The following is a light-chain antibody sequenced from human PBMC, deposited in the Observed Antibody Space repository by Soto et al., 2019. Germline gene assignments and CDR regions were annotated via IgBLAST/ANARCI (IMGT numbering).Light chain of an antibody. CDR3: KSYAGSNTYV. V-gene: IGLV1-40*01. CDR1: SSNIGAGYV. CDR2: SDN. J-gene: IGLJ1*01. Sequence: QSVLTQPPSVSGAPGQRVTISCTGSSSNIGAGYVVHWYQQLPGAAPKLLIFSDNNRPSGVPDRFSGSKSGTSASLAITGLRAEDEADYFCKSYAGSNTYVFGSGTKVTVL.